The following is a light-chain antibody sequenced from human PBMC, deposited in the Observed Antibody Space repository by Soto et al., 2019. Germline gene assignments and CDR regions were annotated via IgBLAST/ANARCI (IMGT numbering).Light chain of an antibody. J-gene: IGKJ4*01. CDR3: LQSNSFPLT. CDR2: GAS. Sequence: EIVMTESPATLSVSPGERATLSCRASQSVSSNLAWYQQKPGQAPRLLIYGASTRATGIPARFSGSGSGTEFTLTISSLQSEDFATYYCLQSNSFPLTFGGGTKVDIK. CDR1: QSVSSN. V-gene: IGKV3-15*01.